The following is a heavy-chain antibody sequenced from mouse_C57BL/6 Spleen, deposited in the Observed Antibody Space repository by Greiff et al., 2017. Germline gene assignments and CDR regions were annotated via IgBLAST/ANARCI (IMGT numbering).Heavy chain of an antibody. CDR2: IYPGSGST. D-gene: IGHD1-1*01. CDR1: GYTFTSYW. CDR3: AREATVVDYCAMDY. J-gene: IGHJ4*01. V-gene: IGHV1-55*01. Sequence: QVQLQQPGAELVKPGASVKMSCKASGYTFTSYWITWVKQRPGQGLEWIGDIYPGSGSTNYNEKVKGKATLTVDTSSGTAYMQLSSLTSEDSAVYYCAREATVVDYCAMDYWGEGTSVTVSA.